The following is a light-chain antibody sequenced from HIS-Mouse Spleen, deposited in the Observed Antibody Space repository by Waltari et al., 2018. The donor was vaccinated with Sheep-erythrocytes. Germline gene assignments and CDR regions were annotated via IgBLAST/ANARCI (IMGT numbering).Light chain of an antibody. Sequence: QSALTQPRPVSGSPGQSVTIHCTGTSRDVGGYNYLSWYQQHPGKAPKLMIYDVSKRPSGVPDRFSGSKSGNTASLTISGLQAEDEADYYCCSYAGSYNHVFATGTKVTVL. CDR1: SRDVGGYNY. CDR3: CSYAGSYNHV. J-gene: IGLJ1*01. CDR2: DVS. V-gene: IGLV2-11*01.